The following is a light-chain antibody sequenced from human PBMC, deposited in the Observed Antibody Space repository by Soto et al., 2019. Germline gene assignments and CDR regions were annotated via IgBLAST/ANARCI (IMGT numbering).Light chain of an antibody. CDR2: NIP. Sequence: DIVMTQTPLSSPVTLGQPASISCRSSQSLVHSDGNTYLSWLQQRPGPPPSLLIDNIPNRFSGVTDRFSGTGAGTDFTLKISGVEAVDVGVYYCKQTTHCPSFGPGTKLDIK. CDR1: QSLVHSDGNTY. J-gene: IGKJ2*01. CDR3: KQTTHCPS. V-gene: IGKV2-24*01.